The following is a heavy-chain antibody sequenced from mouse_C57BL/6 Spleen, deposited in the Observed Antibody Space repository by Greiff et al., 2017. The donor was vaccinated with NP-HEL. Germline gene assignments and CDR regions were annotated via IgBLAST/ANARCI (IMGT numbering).Heavy chain of an antibody. CDR3: AISIYYDYDGGYYFDY. Sequence: EVKVVESGGGLVQPGGSLSLSCAASGFTFTDYYISWVRQPPGKALEWLGFIRNNANGYTTEYSASVKGRFTISKDNSQSILYLQINALRAEDSATYYCAISIYYDYDGGYYFDYWGKGTTLTVSS. V-gene: IGHV7-3*01. CDR2: IRNNANGYTT. CDR1: GFTFTDYY. D-gene: IGHD2-4*01. J-gene: IGHJ2*01.